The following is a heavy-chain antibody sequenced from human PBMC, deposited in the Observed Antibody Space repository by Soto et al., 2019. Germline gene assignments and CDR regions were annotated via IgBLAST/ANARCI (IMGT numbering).Heavy chain of an antibody. CDR2: IYYTGKT. Sequence: QVQLQESGPGLVKPSETLSLTCSVSGDSLTSYYWTWVRQPPGKGLEWIGYIYYTGKTNYNPSLKSRVTISMDLSKNQFSLELRSLTAADTAVYYCARIILTGYYGVEPGGQGALVIVSA. D-gene: IGHD3-9*01. V-gene: IGHV4-59*01. J-gene: IGHJ5*02. CDR3: ARIILTGYYGVEP. CDR1: GDSLTSYY.